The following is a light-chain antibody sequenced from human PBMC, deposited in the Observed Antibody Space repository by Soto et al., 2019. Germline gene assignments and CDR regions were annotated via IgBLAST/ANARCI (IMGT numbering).Light chain of an antibody. Sequence: QSVLAQPASVSGSPGQSITISCTGTSSDVGAYNSVSWYQQHPHRAPQVIIYKGTQRPSGVSNRFSGSTSGNAASLTISALQADDEADYYCCSYAGSYTYVFGTGTKV. V-gene: IGLV2-23*01. CDR1: SSDVGAYNS. J-gene: IGLJ1*01. CDR3: CSYAGSYTYV. CDR2: KGT.